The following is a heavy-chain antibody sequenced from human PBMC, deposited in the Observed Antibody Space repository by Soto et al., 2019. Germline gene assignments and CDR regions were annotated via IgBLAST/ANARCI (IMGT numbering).Heavy chain of an antibody. J-gene: IGHJ4*02. V-gene: IGHV4-31*03. CDR3: ARGGVDYYDSSGYYFSPYYFDY. Sequence: PSETLSLTCTVSGGSITSGGSYWSWIRQHPGKGLEWIGNIYYSGNTDYNPSLKSRVTISVDRSKNQFSLKLSSVTAADTAVYYCARGGVDYYDSSGYYFSPYYFDYWGQGTLVTVSS. CDR1: GGSITSGGSY. CDR2: IYYSGNT. D-gene: IGHD3-22*01.